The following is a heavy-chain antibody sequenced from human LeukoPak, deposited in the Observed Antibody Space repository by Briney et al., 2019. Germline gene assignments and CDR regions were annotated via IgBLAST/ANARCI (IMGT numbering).Heavy chain of an antibody. J-gene: IGHJ4*02. CDR2: ISSSSSYI. D-gene: IGHD3-10*01. CDR3: AKHRMVRGVITDYYFDY. CDR1: GFTFRDYY. Sequence: GGSLRLSCVASGFTFRDYYMSWIRRAPGKGLEWVSYISSSSSYIDYADSVKGRFTISRDNAKNSLHLQMKSLRAEDTAVYYCAKHRMVRGVITDYYFDYWGQGTLVTVSS. V-gene: IGHV3-11*03.